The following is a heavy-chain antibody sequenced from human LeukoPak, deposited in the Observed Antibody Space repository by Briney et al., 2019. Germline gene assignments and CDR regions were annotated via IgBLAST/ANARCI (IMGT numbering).Heavy chain of an antibody. J-gene: IGHJ6*03. CDR2: ISGSGGST. D-gene: IGHD1-26*01. CDR3: ANSVKGEQIDLNYYYYMDV. CDR1: GFTFNIYG. Sequence: GGSLRLSCAASGFTFNIYGIHWVRQAPGKGLEWVSAISGSGGSTYYADSVKGRFTISRDNPKNTLYLQMNSLRAGDTAVYYCANSVKGEQIDLNYYYYMDVWGKGTTVTISS. V-gene: IGHV3-23*01.